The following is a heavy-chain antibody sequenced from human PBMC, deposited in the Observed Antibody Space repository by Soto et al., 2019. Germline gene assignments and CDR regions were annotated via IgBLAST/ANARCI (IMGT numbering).Heavy chain of an antibody. Sequence: SETLSLTCTVSGGSISSGDYYWSWIRQPPGKGLEWIGYIYYSGSTYYNPSLKSRVTISVDTSKNQFSLKLSSVTAADTAVYYCARSFWSGYSSPYGMDVWGQGTTVTVSS. V-gene: IGHV4-30-4*01. CDR3: ARSFWSGYSSPYGMDV. D-gene: IGHD3-3*01. J-gene: IGHJ6*02. CDR1: GGSISSGDYY. CDR2: IYYSGST.